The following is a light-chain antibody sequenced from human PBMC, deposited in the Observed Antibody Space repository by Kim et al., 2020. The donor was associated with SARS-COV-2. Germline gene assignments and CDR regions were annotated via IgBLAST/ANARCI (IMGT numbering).Light chain of an antibody. J-gene: IGLJ2*01. CDR1: SLRSYY. Sequence: SSELTQDPAVSVALGQTVRITCQGDSLRSYYASWYQQKPGQAPVLVIYGKNNRPSGIPDRFSGSSSGNTASLTSTGAQAEDEADYYCHSRDSSGNHVVFGGGTSRPS. CDR2: GKN. V-gene: IGLV3-19*01. CDR3: HSRDSSGNHVV.